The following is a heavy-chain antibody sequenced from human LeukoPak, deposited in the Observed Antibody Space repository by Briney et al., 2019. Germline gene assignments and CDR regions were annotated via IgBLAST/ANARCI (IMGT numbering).Heavy chain of an antibody. Sequence: SETLSLTCAVYGGSFSGYYWSWIRQPPGKGLEWIGEINHSGSTNYNPSLKSRVTISVDTSKNQFSLKLSSVTAADTAVYYCARARQWLDLDAFDIWGQGTTVTVSS. V-gene: IGHV4-34*01. J-gene: IGHJ3*02. D-gene: IGHD6-19*01. CDR3: ARARQWLDLDAFDI. CDR2: INHSGST. CDR1: GGSFSGYY.